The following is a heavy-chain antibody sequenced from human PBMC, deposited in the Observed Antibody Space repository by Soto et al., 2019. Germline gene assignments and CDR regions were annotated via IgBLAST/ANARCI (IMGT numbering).Heavy chain of an antibody. V-gene: IGHV4-30-2*01. CDR3: ARGLRVGAGTFYYYGMDV. CDR2: IYHSGST. Sequence: SETLSLTCAVSGGSISSVGYSWSWIRQPPGKGLEWIGYIYHSGSTYYNPSLKSRVTISVDRSKNQFSLKLSSVTAADTAVYYCARGLRVGAGTFYYYGMDVWGQGTTVTVSS. J-gene: IGHJ6*02. CDR1: GGSISSVGYS. D-gene: IGHD6-13*01.